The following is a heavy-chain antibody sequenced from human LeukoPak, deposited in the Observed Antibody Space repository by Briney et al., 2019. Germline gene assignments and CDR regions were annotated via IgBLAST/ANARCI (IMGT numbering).Heavy chain of an antibody. Sequence: GGSLTLSCAASGITFTSHAMSWVRQAPGKGLEWVSLISGSGGHTYYGDSVKGRFTISRDNSKSTLYLQMNSMRAEDTAVYYCAKGGVATMRDGYNYYYYYMEVWGRGTTVTVSS. V-gene: IGHV3-23*01. CDR3: AKGGVATMRDGYNYYYYYMEV. CDR1: GITFTSHA. CDR2: ISGSGGHT. J-gene: IGHJ6*03. D-gene: IGHD5-24*01.